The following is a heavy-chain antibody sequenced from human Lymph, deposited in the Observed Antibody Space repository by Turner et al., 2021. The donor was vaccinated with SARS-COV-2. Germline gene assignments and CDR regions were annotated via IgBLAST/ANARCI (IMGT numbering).Heavy chain of an antibody. J-gene: IGHJ4*02. CDR3: ARDSSGSGTLDY. CDR2: ISYDGSKK. CDR1: GFTFKNEP. Sequence: VQLVASGGGVVQPGGSRSPSCATSGFTFKNEPMHWVRQAPGKGLEWVAGISYDGSKKYYADSVKGRFTISRDNSKNTMYLQMNSVGAEDTAVYYCARDSSGSGTLDYWGQGTLVTVSS. V-gene: IGHV3-30-3*01. D-gene: IGHD3-10*01.